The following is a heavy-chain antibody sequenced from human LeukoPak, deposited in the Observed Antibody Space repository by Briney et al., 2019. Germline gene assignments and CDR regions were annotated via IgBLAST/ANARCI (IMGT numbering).Heavy chain of an antibody. D-gene: IGHD5-18*01. J-gene: IGHJ6*02. CDR3: ARLVVDTAMVYYYYSGMDV. CDR1: GGSISSSSYY. Sequence: SETLSLTCTVSGGSISSSSYYWGWIRQPPGKGLEWIGSIYYSGSTYYNPSLKSRVTISVDTSKNQFSLKLSSVTAADTAVYYCARLVVDTAMVYYYYSGMDVWGQGTTVTVSS. CDR2: IYYSGST. V-gene: IGHV4-39*01.